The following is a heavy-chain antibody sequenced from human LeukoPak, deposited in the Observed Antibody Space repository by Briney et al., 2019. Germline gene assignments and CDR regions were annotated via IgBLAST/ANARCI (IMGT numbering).Heavy chain of an antibody. J-gene: IGHJ5*02. V-gene: IGHV4-39*01. CDR1: GGSISSSNYC. D-gene: IGHD6-13*01. CDR2: IFYSGST. CDR3: ARLLTGIAAAPFDP. Sequence: NSSETLSLTCTVSGGSISSSNYCWGWIRQPPGKGLEWIGSIFYSGSTYYNPSLKSRVTISVDTSKNQFSLKLSSVTAADTAVYYCARLLTGIAAAPFDPWGQGTLVTVSS.